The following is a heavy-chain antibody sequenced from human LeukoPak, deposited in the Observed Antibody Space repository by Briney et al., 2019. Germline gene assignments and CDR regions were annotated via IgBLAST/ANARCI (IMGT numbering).Heavy chain of an antibody. CDR2: ISSSSSYI. J-gene: IGHJ4*02. CDR1: GFTFSSYS. Sequence: PGGSLRLSCAASGFTFSSYSMNWVRQAPGKGLEWVSSISSSSSYIYYAASLKGRFTISRDNAKNSLYLQMNSLRAEDTAVYYCASRRGAVAGGIDYWGQGTLVTVSS. CDR3: ASRRGAVAGGIDY. V-gene: IGHV3-21*01. D-gene: IGHD6-19*01.